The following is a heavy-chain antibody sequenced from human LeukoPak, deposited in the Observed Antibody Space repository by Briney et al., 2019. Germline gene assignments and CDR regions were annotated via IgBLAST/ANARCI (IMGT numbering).Heavy chain of an antibody. Sequence: QTGGSLRLSCAASGFTFSSYSMNWVRQAPGKGLEWVSYISSSSSTIYYADSVKGRFTISRDNAKNSLYLQMNSLRAEDTAVYYCARNSGSYFWYFDYWGQGTLVTVSS. J-gene: IGHJ4*02. CDR3: ARNSGSYFWYFDY. D-gene: IGHD1-26*01. CDR2: ISSSSSTI. CDR1: GFTFSSYS. V-gene: IGHV3-48*01.